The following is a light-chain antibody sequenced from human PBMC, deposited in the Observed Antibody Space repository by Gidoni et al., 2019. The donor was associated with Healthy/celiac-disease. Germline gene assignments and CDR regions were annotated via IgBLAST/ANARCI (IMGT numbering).Light chain of an antibody. Sequence: EIVMTQSPATLSVSPGERATLSCRASQSVSSNLAWYQQKPGQAPRLLIYGASTRATGIPARCSGSGSGTEFTLTISSLQAEDVAVYYCQQYHNWRTFGQGTKVEIK. CDR3: QQYHNWRT. V-gene: IGKV3-15*01. CDR1: QSVSSN. J-gene: IGKJ1*01. CDR2: GAS.